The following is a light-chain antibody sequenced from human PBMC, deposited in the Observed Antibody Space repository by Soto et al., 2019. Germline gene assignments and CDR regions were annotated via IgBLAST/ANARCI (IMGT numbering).Light chain of an antibody. CDR2: DAS. V-gene: IGKV1-5*01. CDR1: QSISYW. Sequence: DIQMTQSPSTLSASVGDRVTITCRASQSISYWLAWYQQKPGKAPKLLIFDASSLETGVPSRFSGSGSGTEFTLTISSLQPDDFATYYCQQYSVYWTFGQGTKVDIK. J-gene: IGKJ1*01. CDR3: QQYSVYWT.